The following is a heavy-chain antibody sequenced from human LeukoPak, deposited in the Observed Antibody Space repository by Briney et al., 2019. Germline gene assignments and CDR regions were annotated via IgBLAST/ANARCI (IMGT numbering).Heavy chain of an antibody. D-gene: IGHD3-22*01. CDR1: GGSISSYY. CDR3: ARDLRITMIVVVAYYFDY. Sequence: PSETLSLTCTVSGGSISSYYWSWIRQPPGKGLEWIGSIYYSGSTYYNPSLKSRVTISVDTSKNQFSLKLSSVTAADTAVYYCARDLRITMIVVVAYYFDYWGQGTLVTVSS. J-gene: IGHJ4*02. V-gene: IGHV4-39*07. CDR2: IYYSGST.